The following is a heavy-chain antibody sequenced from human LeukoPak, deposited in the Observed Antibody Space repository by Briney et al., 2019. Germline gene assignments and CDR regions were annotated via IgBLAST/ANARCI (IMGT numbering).Heavy chain of an antibody. Sequence: PGGSLRLSCAASGFTFSSYAMHWVRQAPGKGLEYVSAISSNGGSTYYANSVKGRFAISRDNSKNTLYLQMGSLRAEDMAVYYCATNTNLDYWGQGTLVPVSS. CDR1: GFTFSSYA. J-gene: IGHJ4*02. D-gene: IGHD2-8*01. CDR2: ISSNGGST. CDR3: ATNTNLDY. V-gene: IGHV3-64*01.